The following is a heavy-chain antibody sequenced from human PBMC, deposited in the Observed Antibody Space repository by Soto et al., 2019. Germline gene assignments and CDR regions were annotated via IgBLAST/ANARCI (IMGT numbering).Heavy chain of an antibody. D-gene: IGHD3-10*01. Sequence: QVQLVESGGGVVQPGRSLRLSCAASGFTFSSYGMHWVRQAPGKGLEWVAVIWYDGSNKYYADSVKGRFTISRDNSKNTLYLQMNSLRAEDTAVYYCARDYYGSGSPPGNIWGQGTMVTVSS. CDR3: ARDYYGSGSPPGNI. J-gene: IGHJ3*02. V-gene: IGHV3-33*01. CDR1: GFTFSSYG. CDR2: IWYDGSNK.